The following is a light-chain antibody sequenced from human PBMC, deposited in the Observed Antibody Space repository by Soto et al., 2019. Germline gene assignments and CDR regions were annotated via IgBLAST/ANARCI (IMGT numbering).Light chain of an antibody. CDR1: SSNIGAGYD. Sequence: QSVLTQPPSVSGAPGQRVTISCTGSSSNIGAGYDVHWYQQLPGTAPKLLIYGSSNRPSGVPDRFSGSKSGTSASLANTGLQAEDEADYYCQSYDSSLSGVVFGGGTQLTVL. J-gene: IGLJ2*01. V-gene: IGLV1-40*01. CDR2: GSS. CDR3: QSYDSSLSGVV.